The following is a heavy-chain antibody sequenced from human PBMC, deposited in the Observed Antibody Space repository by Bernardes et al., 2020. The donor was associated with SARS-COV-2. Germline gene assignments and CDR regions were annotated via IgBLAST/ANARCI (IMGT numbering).Heavy chain of an antibody. CDR1: GFTFSTYG. CDR2: ISGSGDST. J-gene: IGHJ3*02. D-gene: IGHD2-21*02. V-gene: IGHV3-23*01. CDR3: AKDLVYLVTPTGDFDI. Sequence: GGSLRLSCSASGFTFSTYGMSWVRQTPGKGLEWVSTISGSGDSTYYAVSVRGRFTVSRDNSKSTLYLQMNSLRAEDTALYYCAKDLVYLVTPTGDFDIWGQGTMVTVS.